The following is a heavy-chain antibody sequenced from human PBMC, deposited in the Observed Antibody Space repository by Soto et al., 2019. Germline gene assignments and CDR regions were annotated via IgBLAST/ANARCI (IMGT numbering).Heavy chain of an antibody. CDR2: MNPNSGNT. CDR1: GYTFTSYD. Sequence: QVQLVQSGAEVKKPGASVKVSCKASGYTFTSYDINWVRQATGQGLEWMGWMNPNSGNTGYAQKCXXGGAMTSSTSISTSYMELNSLRSEDTAVYYCARERSGYFDYWGQGTLVTVSS. V-gene: IGHV1-8*01. D-gene: IGHD2-15*01. CDR3: ARERSGYFDY. J-gene: IGHJ4*02.